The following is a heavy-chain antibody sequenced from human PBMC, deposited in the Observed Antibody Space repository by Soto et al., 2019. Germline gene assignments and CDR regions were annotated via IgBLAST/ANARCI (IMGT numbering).Heavy chain of an antibody. CDR1: GFTFSNAW. Sequence: GGSLRLSCAASGFTFSNAWMSWVRQAPGKGLEWVGRIKSKTDGGTTDYAAPVKGRFTISRDDSKNTLYLQMNSLKTEDTAVYYCTTAEYSSGWYYNYFDYWGQGTLVTVSS. D-gene: IGHD6-19*01. CDR3: TTAEYSSGWYYNYFDY. CDR2: IKSKTDGGTT. J-gene: IGHJ4*02. V-gene: IGHV3-15*01.